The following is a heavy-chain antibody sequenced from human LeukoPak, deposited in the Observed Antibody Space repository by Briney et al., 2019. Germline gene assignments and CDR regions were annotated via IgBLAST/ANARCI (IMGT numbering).Heavy chain of an antibody. Sequence: SETLSLTCTVSGGSISSGDYYWSWIRQPPGKGLEWIGYIYYSGSTYYNPSLKSRVTISVDTSKNQFSLKLSSVTAADTAVYYCARSYGDYGFVDYWGQRTLVTVSS. CDR1: GGSISSGDYY. D-gene: IGHD4-17*01. CDR2: IYYSGST. CDR3: ARSYGDYGFVDY. J-gene: IGHJ4*02. V-gene: IGHV4-30-4*01.